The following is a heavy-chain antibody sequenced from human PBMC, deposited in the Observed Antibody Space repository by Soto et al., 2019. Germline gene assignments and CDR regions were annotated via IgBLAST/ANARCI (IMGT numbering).Heavy chain of an antibody. CDR3: ARTVVVTASAFLYYGMDV. D-gene: IGHD2-21*02. CDR2: ITPMFGTP. Sequence: GXSVKVSCKASGGTFNSYVISWVRQAPGQGLEWMGGITPMFGTPNYAEKFQGRVTITADESTRTAYMELSSLRSEDTAVYYCARTVVVTASAFLYYGMDVWGQGTTVTGSS. J-gene: IGHJ6*02. CDR1: GGTFNSYV. V-gene: IGHV1-69*13.